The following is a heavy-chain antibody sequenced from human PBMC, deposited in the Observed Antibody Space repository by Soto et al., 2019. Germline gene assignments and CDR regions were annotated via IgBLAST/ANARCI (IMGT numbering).Heavy chain of an antibody. D-gene: IGHD4-17*01. Sequence: ASVKVSCKPSGYTFTRYAISWVRQAPGQGLEWMGWINAYNGNTHYAQKLQGRVTMTTDTSTSTAYMELRSLRSDDTAVYYCARDVAYGLIDYWGQGTLVTVS. V-gene: IGHV1-18*01. CDR2: INAYNGNT. CDR1: GYTFTRYA. CDR3: ARDVAYGLIDY. J-gene: IGHJ4*02.